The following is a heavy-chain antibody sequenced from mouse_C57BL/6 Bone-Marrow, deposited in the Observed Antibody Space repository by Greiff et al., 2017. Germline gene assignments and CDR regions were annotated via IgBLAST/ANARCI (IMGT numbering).Heavy chain of an antibody. CDR3: ARDSKPPYYAMDY. J-gene: IGHJ4*01. CDR1: GYTFTSYW. V-gene: IGHV1-55*01. Sequence: QVQLQQPGAELVKPGASVKMSCKASGYTFTSYWITWVKQRPGQGLEWIGDIYPGSGSTNYNEKFKSKATLTVDTSSSTAYMELRSLTSEDTAVYYCARDSKPPYYAMDYWGQGTSVTVSS. D-gene: IGHD2-5*01. CDR2: IYPGSGST.